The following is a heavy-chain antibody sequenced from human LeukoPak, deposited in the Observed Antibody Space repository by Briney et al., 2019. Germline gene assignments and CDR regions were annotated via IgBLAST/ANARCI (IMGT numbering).Heavy chain of an antibody. J-gene: IGHJ6*03. D-gene: IGHD2-2*01. V-gene: IGHV3-9*01. CDR3: ANLGSAGCRRITSCSAYMDV. Sequence: PGRSLRLSCAASGFTFDDYAMHWVRQAPGKGLEWVSGISWNSGSIGYADSVKGRFTISRDNAKNPLYLQMNSLRDEDTALYYCANLGSAGCRRITSCSAYMDVWGKGATVTVSS. CDR2: ISWNSGSI. CDR1: GFTFDDYA.